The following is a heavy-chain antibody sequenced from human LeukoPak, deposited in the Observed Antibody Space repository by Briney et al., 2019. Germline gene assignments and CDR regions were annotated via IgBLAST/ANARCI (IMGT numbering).Heavy chain of an antibody. CDR2: INPNSGGT. D-gene: IGHD3-3*01. V-gene: IGHV1-2*02. CDR3: ARGSGNYDFWSGRDYYYYMDV. J-gene: IGHJ6*03. Sequence: GASVKVSCKASGYTFTGYYMHWVRQAPGQGLKWMGWINPNSGGTNYAQKFQGRVTMTRDTSISTAYMELSRLRYDDTAVYYCARGSGNYDFWSGRDYYYYMDVWGKGTTVTVSS. CDR1: GYTFTGYY.